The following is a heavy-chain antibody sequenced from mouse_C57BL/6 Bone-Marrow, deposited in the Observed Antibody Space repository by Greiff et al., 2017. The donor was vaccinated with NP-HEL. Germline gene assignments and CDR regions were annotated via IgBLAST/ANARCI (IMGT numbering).Heavy chain of an antibody. V-gene: IGHV1-81*01. CDR3: ARGPLYYYGSNPFDY. Sequence: QVQLQQSGAELARPGASVKLSCKASGYTFTSYGISWVKQRTGQGLEWIGEIYPRSGNTYYNEKFKGKATLTADKSSSTAYMELRSLTSEDSAVYFCARGPLYYYGSNPFDYWGQGTTLTVSS. CDR1: GYTFTSYG. J-gene: IGHJ2*01. CDR2: IYPRSGNT. D-gene: IGHD1-1*01.